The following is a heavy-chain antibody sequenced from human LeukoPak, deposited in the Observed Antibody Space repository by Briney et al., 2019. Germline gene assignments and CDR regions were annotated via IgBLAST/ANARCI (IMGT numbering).Heavy chain of an antibody. V-gene: IGHV4-39*07. J-gene: IGHJ2*01. CDR2: IYYSGSS. CDR3: ARLSSSWYQDWYFDL. D-gene: IGHD6-13*01. CDR1: GGSISSSSYY. Sequence: SETLSLTCIVSGGSISSSSYYWGWIRQPPGKGLEWIGNIYYSGSSYYNPSLKSRVTISVDTSKNQFSLKLSSVTAADTAVYYCARLSSSWYQDWYFDLWGRGTLVAVSS.